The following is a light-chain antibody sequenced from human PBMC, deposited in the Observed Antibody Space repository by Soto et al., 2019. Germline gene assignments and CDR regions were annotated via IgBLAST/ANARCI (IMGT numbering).Light chain of an antibody. CDR2: GAS. Sequence: EIVLTQSPGTLSLSPGERATLSCRASQSVSSSYLAWYQQKPGQAPRLLIYGASRRATGIPDRFSGSGSGTDFTLTISRLEPEDFAVYYCQQYGSSSQYTFGQGTKLEIK. J-gene: IGKJ2*01. V-gene: IGKV3-20*01. CDR3: QQYGSSSQYT. CDR1: QSVSSSY.